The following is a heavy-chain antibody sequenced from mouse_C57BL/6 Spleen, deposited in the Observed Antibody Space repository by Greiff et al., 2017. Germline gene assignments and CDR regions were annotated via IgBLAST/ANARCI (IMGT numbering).Heavy chain of an antibody. V-gene: IGHV1-37*01. J-gene: IGHJ2*01. CDR1: GYSFTGYF. Sequence: VQLQQSGPELVKPGASVKISCKASGYSFTGYFMNWVQQSHGKSLEWIGRINPYNGDTFYNQKFKGKATLTLDKSSSTAHMELLSLKSEDFAVYYCARGDDYFDYWGQGTTLTVSS. D-gene: IGHD2-3*01. CDR3: ARGDDYFDY. CDR2: INPYNGDT.